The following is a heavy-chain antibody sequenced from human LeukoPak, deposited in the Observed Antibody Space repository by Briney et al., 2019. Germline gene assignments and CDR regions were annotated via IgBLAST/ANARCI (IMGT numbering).Heavy chain of an antibody. CDR3: ARAESDFWSGYYLGY. D-gene: IGHD3-3*01. CDR2: IYYSGST. Sequence: SETLSLTCTVSGGSISSSSYYWGWIRQPPGKGLEWIGSIYYSGSTYYNPSLKSRVTISVDTSKNQFSLKLSSVTAADTAVYYCARAESDFWSGYYLGYWGQGTLVTASS. J-gene: IGHJ4*02. V-gene: IGHV4-39*01. CDR1: GGSISSSSYY.